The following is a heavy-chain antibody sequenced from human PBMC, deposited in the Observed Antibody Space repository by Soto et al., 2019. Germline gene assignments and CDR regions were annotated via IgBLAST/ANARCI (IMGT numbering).Heavy chain of an antibody. D-gene: IGHD1-1*01. Sequence: QVQLVQSGAEVKKPGASVKVSCKASGYTFTSYDINWVRQATGQELEWMGWMNPNSGNTGYAQKFQGRVTMTRNTSISTAYMELSSVRSEDTAVYYCARVVEDWNYHYYMDVWGKGVTVTVSS. J-gene: IGHJ6*03. CDR3: ARVVEDWNYHYYMDV. V-gene: IGHV1-8*01. CDR1: GYTFTSYD. CDR2: MNPNSGNT.